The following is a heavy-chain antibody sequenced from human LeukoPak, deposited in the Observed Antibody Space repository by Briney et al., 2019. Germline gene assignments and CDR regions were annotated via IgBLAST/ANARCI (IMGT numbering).Heavy chain of an antibody. CDR2: INPNSGGT. CDR3: AKTLEAVAGTGDFDY. Sequence: ASVKVSCKASGYTFTGYYMHWLRQAPGQGLEWMGRINPNSGGTNYAQKFQGRVTMTRDTSISTAYMELSRLRSDDTAVYYCAKTLEAVAGTGDFDYLGQGTLVTVSS. V-gene: IGHV1-2*06. CDR1: GYTFTGYY. D-gene: IGHD6-19*01. J-gene: IGHJ4*02.